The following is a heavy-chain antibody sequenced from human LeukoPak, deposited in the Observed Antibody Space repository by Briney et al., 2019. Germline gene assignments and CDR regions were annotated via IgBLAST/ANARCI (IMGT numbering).Heavy chain of an antibody. CDR2: IKSKTAGGTT. J-gene: IGHJ4*02. CDR3: ATEYYGAYNY. D-gene: IGHD4-17*01. CDR1: GFTFSSYA. Sequence: GGSLRLSCAASGFTFSSYAMSWVRQAPGKGLEWVGHIKSKTAGGTTDYAEPVKGRFSISRDDSKDTLSLEMNSLKTEDTAVYYCATEYYGAYNYWGQGTLVTVSS. V-gene: IGHV3-15*05.